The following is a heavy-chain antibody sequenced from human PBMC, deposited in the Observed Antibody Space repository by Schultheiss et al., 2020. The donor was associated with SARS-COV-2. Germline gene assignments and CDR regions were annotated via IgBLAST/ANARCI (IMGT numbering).Heavy chain of an antibody. CDR3: ARDIPYYYDSSGYHTPFDY. D-gene: IGHD3-22*01. Sequence: GESLKISCAASGFTFSSYAMHWVRQAPGKGLEWVAVISYDGSNKYYADSVKGRFTISRDNSKNTLYLQMNSLRAEDTAVYYCARDIPYYYDSSGYHTPFDYWGQGTLVTVSS. CDR2: ISYDGSNK. CDR1: GFTFSSYA. J-gene: IGHJ4*02. V-gene: IGHV3-30-3*01.